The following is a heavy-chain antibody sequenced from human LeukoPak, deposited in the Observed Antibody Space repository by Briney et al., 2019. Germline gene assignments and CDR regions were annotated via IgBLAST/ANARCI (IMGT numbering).Heavy chain of an antibody. V-gene: IGHV1-2*02. J-gene: IGHJ4*02. CDR3: ARDESGWGYYFDY. CDR1: GYTFTGYY. CDR2: INPNSGGT. Sequence: ASVKVSCKASGYTFTGYYMHWVRQAPGQGLEWMGWINPNSGGTNYAQKFQGRVTMTRDTSISTAYMELSRLRSDDTAVYYCARDESGWGYYFDYWGQGTLVTVSS. D-gene: IGHD6-19*01.